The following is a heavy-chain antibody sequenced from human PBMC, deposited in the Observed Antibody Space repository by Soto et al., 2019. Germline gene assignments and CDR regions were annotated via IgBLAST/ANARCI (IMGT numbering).Heavy chain of an antibody. CDR1: GYTFSSYA. CDR2: INAGNGNT. J-gene: IGHJ4*02. D-gene: IGHD6-19*01. CDR3: AREGYSSGWTYYFDY. V-gene: IGHV1-3*01. Sequence: ASVEVSCKASGYTFSSYAMHWVRQAPGQRLEWMGWINAGNGNTKNSQKFQGRVTITRDTSASTAYIELSSLRSEDTAVYYCAREGYSSGWTYYFDYWGQGTLVTVSS.